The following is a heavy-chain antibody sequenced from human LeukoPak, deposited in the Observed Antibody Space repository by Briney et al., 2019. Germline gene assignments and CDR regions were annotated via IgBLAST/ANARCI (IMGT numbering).Heavy chain of an antibody. V-gene: IGHV3-9*01. CDR3: AKDMYSGSYSTGVDY. D-gene: IGHD1-26*01. J-gene: IGHJ4*02. CDR2: ITWNSGSI. Sequence: GGSLRLSCAASGFTFDDYAMHWVRQAPGKGLEWVSGITWNSGSIGYADSAKGRFTISRDNAKNSLYLQMNSLRAEDTALYYCAKDMYSGSYSTGVDYWGQGTLVTVSS. CDR1: GFTFDDYA.